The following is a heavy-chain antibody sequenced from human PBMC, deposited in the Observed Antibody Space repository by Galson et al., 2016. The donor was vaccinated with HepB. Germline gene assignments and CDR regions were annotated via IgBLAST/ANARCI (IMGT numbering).Heavy chain of an antibody. Sequence: LSLTCSVSVGSISDNYWTWIRQPPGKGLEWIGSIFYTGATNYVPSLRRRVTMSVDTSKNQFSLKLISVTAADTAVYYCAGAGDLTEYYFQYWGQGAQVAVS. CDR2: IFYTGAT. CDR3: AGAGDLTEYYFQY. V-gene: IGHV4-59*01. D-gene: IGHD7-27*01. CDR1: VGSISDNY. J-gene: IGHJ4*02.